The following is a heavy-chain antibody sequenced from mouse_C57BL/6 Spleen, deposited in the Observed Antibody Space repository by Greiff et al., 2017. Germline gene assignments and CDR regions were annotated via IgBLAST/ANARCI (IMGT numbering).Heavy chain of an antibody. J-gene: IGHJ2*01. CDR1: GYAFTNYL. D-gene: IGHD4-1*01. V-gene: IGHV1-54*01. Sequence: QVQLQQSGAELVRPGTSVKVSCKASGYAFTNYLIEWVKQRPGQGLEWIGVINPGSGGTNYNEKFKGKATLTADKSSSTGYMQLSSLTSEDSAVYFCARDWDVSYFDYWGQGTTLTVSS. CDR3: ARDWDVSYFDY. CDR2: INPGSGGT.